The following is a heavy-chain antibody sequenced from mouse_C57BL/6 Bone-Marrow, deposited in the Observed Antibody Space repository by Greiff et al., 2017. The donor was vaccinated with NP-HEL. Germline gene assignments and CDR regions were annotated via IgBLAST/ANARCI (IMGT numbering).Heavy chain of an antibody. D-gene: IGHD1-1*01. J-gene: IGHJ4*01. CDR1: GYTFTSYW. CDR3: TRENYYAFYAMDY. CDR2: IYPGNSDT. V-gene: IGHV1-5*01. Sequence: EVQLQQSGTVLARPGASVKMSCKTSGYTFTSYWMHWVKQRPGQGLEWIGAIYPGNSDTSYNQKFEGKAKLTAVTSASTAYMELSSLTNVDSAVYYSTRENYYAFYAMDYWGQGTSVTVSS.